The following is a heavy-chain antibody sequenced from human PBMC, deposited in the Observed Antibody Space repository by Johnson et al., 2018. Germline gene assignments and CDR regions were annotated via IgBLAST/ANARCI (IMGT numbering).Heavy chain of an antibody. V-gene: IGHV3-13*01. CDR1: GFTFSSYD. CDR3: PYDSSGYYYFQH. Sequence: VQLQESGGGLVQPGGSLRLSCAASGFTFSSYDMHWVRQATGKGLEWVSAIGTAGDTYYPGSVKGRFTISRDNAKKSLYLQMNSLIAEDMAAWGGPYDSSGYYYFQHWGQGTLVTVSS. D-gene: IGHD3-22*01. J-gene: IGHJ1*01. CDR2: IGTAGDT.